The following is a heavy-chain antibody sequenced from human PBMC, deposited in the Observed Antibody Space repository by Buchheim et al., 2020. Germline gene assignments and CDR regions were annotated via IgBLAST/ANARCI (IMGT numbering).Heavy chain of an antibody. CDR1: GGALSGYG. V-gene: IGHV1-69*06. CDR2: IIPMSGTS. CDR3: ARIYCSSSSCAGYFDS. Sequence: QVHLVQSGPEVKKSGSSVKVSCKASGGALSGYGFSWVRQAPGQGLEWMGGIIPMSGTSTYAERFQGRVTIIADKSTNTANMELGSLRSEDTAVYFCARIYCSSSSCAGYFDSWGQGT. J-gene: IGHJ4*02. D-gene: IGHD6-13*01.